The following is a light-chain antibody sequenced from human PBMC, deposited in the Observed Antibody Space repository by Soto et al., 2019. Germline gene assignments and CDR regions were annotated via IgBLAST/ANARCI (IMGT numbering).Light chain of an antibody. J-gene: IGLJ2*01. CDR3: KSYDSSLSGVV. CDR2: GNS. CDR1: SSNIGAGYD. V-gene: IGLV1-40*01. Sequence: QTVVTQPPSVSGAPGQRVTISCTGSSSNIGAGYDVHWYQQLPGTAPKLLISGNSNRPSGVPDRFSGSKSGTSASLAITGLQAEDEADYYCKSYDSSLSGVVFGGGTKVTVL.